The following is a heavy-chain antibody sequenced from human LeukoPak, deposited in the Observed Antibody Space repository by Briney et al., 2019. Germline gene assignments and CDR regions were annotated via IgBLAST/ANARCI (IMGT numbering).Heavy chain of an antibody. J-gene: IGHJ4*02. CDR1: GFTFSTNA. V-gene: IGHV3-23*01. Sequence: GGSLRLSCLTSGFTFSTNAMSWVRQAPGKGLEWLSGISGSGASTYYADSVTGRFTISRDNSRNTLYLQMNSLRGDDTAVYYCAKDVGKWESLHFFDYWGQGTLVTVSS. CDR3: AKDVGKWESLHFFDY. CDR2: ISGSGAST. D-gene: IGHD1-26*01.